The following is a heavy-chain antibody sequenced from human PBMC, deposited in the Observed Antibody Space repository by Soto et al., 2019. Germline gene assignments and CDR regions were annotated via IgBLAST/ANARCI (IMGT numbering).Heavy chain of an antibody. V-gene: IGHV3-33*01. J-gene: IGHJ4*02. CDR2: IWYDGSNK. D-gene: IGHD5-18*01. CDR3: ARGRGYSYGSEDY. Sequence: QVQLVESGGGVVQPGRSLRLSCAASGFTFSSYGMHWVRQAPGKGLEWVAVIWYDGSNKYYADSVKGRFTISRDNSKNTLYLQMNSMRAEDTAVYYCARGRGYSYGSEDYWGQGTLVTVSS. CDR1: GFTFSSYG.